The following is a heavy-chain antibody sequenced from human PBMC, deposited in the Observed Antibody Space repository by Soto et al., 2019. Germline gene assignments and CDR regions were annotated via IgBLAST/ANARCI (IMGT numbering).Heavy chain of an antibody. J-gene: IGHJ3*01. CDR2: IKQDGGEE. V-gene: IGHV3-7*03. CDR1: GFTFSHYW. Sequence: GGSLRLSCAASGFTFSHYWMTWVRQAPGKGLEWVANIKQDGGEEFYVDSVKGRFTISRDNAKNSLYLQMNSLRAEDTAVYYCASSVVFAAADAFDVWGQGTKVTVSS. CDR3: ASSVVFAAADAFDV. D-gene: IGHD2-15*01.